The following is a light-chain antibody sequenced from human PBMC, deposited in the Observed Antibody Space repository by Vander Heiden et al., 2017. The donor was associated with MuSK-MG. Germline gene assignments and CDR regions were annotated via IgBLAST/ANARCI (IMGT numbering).Light chain of an antibody. CDR1: QSISSW. Sequence: DIQMTQSPSTLSASVGDRVTITCRANQSISSWLAWYQQKPGKAPKLLIYDASSLESGVPSRFSGSGSGTEFTLTISSLHPDDFATYYCQQDNSPTWTFGQGTKVEIK. CDR2: DAS. J-gene: IGKJ1*01. V-gene: IGKV1-5*01. CDR3: QQDNSPTWT.